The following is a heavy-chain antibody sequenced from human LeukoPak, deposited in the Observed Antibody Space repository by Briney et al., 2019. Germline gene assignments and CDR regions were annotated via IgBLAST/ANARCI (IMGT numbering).Heavy chain of an antibody. CDR3: AKDGVATIMGGYFDY. J-gene: IGHJ4*02. Sequence: GGSLRLSCAASGFTFSSYGMHWVRQAPGKGLEWVAVISYDGSNKYYADSAKGRFTISRDNSKNTLYLQMNSLRAEDTAVYYCAKDGVATIMGGYFDYWGQGTLVTVSS. CDR1: GFTFSSYG. D-gene: IGHD5-12*01. CDR2: ISYDGSNK. V-gene: IGHV3-30*18.